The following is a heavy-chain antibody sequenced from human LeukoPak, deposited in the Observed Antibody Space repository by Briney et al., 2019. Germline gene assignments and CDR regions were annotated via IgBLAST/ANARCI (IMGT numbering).Heavy chain of an antibody. J-gene: IGHJ4*02. D-gene: IGHD5-18*01. Sequence: SETLSLTCTVSGGSISSSSYYWGWIRQPPGKGLEWIGSIYYSGSTYYNPSLKSRVTISVDTSKNQFSLKLSSVTAADTAVYYCATTRTAMVTYYFDYWGQGTLVTVSS. CDR2: IYYSGST. CDR1: GGSISSSSYY. CDR3: ATTRTAMVTYYFDY. V-gene: IGHV4-39*01.